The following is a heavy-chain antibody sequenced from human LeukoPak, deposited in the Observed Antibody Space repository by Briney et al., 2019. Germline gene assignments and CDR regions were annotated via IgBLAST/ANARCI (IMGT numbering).Heavy chain of an antibody. CDR3: ARDSVSGTSSSWYEYFEY. CDR1: GGSFSGYY. Sequence: PSETLSLTCAVYGGSFSGYYWSWIRQPPGKGLEWIGEIDHSGYTKYNVSLKSRVTISVDTSKNQFSLKLSSVTAADTAVYYCARDSVSGTSSSWYEYFEYWGQGTLVTVSS. V-gene: IGHV4-34*01. J-gene: IGHJ4*02. CDR2: IDHSGYT. D-gene: IGHD6-13*01.